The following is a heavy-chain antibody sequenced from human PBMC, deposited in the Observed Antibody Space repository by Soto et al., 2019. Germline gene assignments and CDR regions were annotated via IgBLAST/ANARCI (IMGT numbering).Heavy chain of an antibody. CDR1: GGTFSSYA. CDR2: IIPIFGTA. Sequence: QVQLVQSGAEVKKPGSSVKVSCKASGGTFSSYAISWVRQAPGQGLEWMGGIIPIFGTANYAQKFQGRVTITADESTSTAYMELSSLRSEDTAVYYCARTPRRYDRSGYYLGYFDYWGQGTLVTVSS. V-gene: IGHV1-69*01. D-gene: IGHD3-22*01. J-gene: IGHJ4*02. CDR3: ARTPRRYDRSGYYLGYFDY.